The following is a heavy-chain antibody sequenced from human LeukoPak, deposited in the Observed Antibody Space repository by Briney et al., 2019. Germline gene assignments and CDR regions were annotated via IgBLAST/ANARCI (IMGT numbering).Heavy chain of an antibody. CDR1: GLTFSSYG. D-gene: IGHD1-26*01. J-gene: IGHJ3*02. V-gene: IGHV3-30*18. CDR2: ISYDGSNK. Sequence: GGTLRLSCAASGLTFSSYGMSWVRQAPGKGLERVAVISYDGSNKYYADSVKGRFTISRDNSKNTLYLQMNSLRAEDTAVYYCAKLVGAYAFDIWGQGTMVTVSS. CDR3: AKLVGAYAFDI.